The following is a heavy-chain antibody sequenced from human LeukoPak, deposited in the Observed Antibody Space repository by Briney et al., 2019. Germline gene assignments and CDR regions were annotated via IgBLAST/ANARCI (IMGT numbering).Heavy chain of an antibody. CDR3: AKAPVITMRRIDY. Sequence: GGSLRLSCAASGFTLSSYAMSWVRQAPGKGLEWVSAISGSGGSTYYADSVKGRFTISRDNSKNTLYLQMNSLRAEDTAVYYCAKAPVITMRRIDYWGQGTLVTVSS. CDR2: ISGSGGST. V-gene: IGHV3-23*01. J-gene: IGHJ4*02. CDR1: GFTLSSYA. D-gene: IGHD3-22*01.